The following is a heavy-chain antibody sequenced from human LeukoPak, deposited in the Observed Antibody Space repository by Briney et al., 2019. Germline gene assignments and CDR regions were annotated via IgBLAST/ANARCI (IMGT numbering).Heavy chain of an antibody. CDR1: GGSFSGYY. CDR2: INHSGST. D-gene: IGHD1-26*01. V-gene: IGHV4-34*01. Sequence: SETLSLTCAVYGGSFSGYYWSWIRQPPGKGLEWIGEINHSGSTNYNPSLKSRVTISVGTSKNQFSLKLSSVTAADTAVYYCARGVGATTLPGYNWFDPWGQGTLVTVSS. CDR3: ARGVGATTLPGYNWFDP. J-gene: IGHJ5*02.